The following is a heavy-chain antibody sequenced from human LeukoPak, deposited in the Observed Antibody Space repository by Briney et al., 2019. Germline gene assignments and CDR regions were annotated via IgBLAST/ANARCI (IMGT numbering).Heavy chain of an antibody. D-gene: IGHD3-22*01. CDR2: IGTAGDT. CDR3: ARAREPYYYDSSAPGYFDY. V-gene: IGHV3-13*03. CDR1: GFTFSSYD. Sequence: GGSLRLSXAACGFTFSSYDMHWVRQATGKGLEWVSAIGTAGDTYYPGSVKGQFTISRENAKNSLYLQMNSLRAGDTAVYYCARAREPYYYDSSAPGYFDYWGQGTLVTVSS. J-gene: IGHJ4*02.